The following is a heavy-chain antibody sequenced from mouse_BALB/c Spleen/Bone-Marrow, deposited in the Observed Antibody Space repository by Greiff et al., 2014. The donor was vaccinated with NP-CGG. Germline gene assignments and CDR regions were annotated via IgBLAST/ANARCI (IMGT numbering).Heavy chain of an antibody. CDR2: ISSGGSNT. Sequence: VHLVESGGDLVKPGGSLKLSCAASGFTFITYGMSWVRQTPDKRLEWVATISSGGSNTYYPDSVKGRFTISRDDATNTLYLQMGSLKSEDTAIEYCARRWGYDERSAMDYWGQGTSVTVSS. J-gene: IGHJ4*01. D-gene: IGHD2-2*01. CDR1: GFTFITYG. CDR3: ARRWGYDERSAMDY. V-gene: IGHV5-6*01.